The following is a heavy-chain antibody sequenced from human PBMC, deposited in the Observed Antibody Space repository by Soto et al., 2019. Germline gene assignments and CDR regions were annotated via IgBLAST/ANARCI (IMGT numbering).Heavy chain of an antibody. CDR1: GFTFSSYG. CDR3: AKDLVRVGYSREPNFDY. CDR2: ISYDGSNK. V-gene: IGHV3-30*18. Sequence: GGSLRLSCAASGFTFSSYGMHWVRQAPGKGLEWVAVISYDGSNKYYADSVKGRFTISRDNSKNTLYLQMNSLRAEDTAVYYCAKDLVRVGYSREPNFDYWGQGTLVTVSS. D-gene: IGHD6-13*01. J-gene: IGHJ4*02.